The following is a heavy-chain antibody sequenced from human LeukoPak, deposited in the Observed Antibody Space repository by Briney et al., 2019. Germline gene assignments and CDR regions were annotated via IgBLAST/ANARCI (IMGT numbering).Heavy chain of an antibody. D-gene: IGHD2/OR15-2a*01. CDR3: AKETRVDFYYFDY. J-gene: IGHJ4*02. CDR1: GFTFSSYG. CDR2: ISYDGSNK. Sequence: PGGSLRLSCAASGFTFSSYGMHWVRQAPGKGLEWVAVISYDGSNKYYADSVKGRFTISRDNSKNTLYLQMNSLRAEDTAVYYCAKETRVDFYYFDYWGQGTLVTVSS. V-gene: IGHV3-30*18.